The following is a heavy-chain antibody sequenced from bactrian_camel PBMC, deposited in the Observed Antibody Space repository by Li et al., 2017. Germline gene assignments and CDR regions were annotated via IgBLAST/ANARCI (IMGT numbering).Heavy chain of an antibody. J-gene: IGHJ6*01. CDR3: AMNFGY. Sequence: HVQLVESGGGSVQPGGSLRLSCGASGFAFSANDMSWVRQAPGKEREGVATIDSEDITSYSDSAKGRFTASRDNAKSTMYLQMNSLEIEDTAVYYVAMNFGYWGYGTQVTVS. CDR1: GFAFSAND. V-gene: IGHV3S53*01. CDR2: IDSEDIT.